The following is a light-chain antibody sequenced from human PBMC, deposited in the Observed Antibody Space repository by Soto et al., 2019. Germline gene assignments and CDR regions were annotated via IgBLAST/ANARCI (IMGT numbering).Light chain of an antibody. CDR2: DAS. Sequence: IKITQSPSTLSASVGDRVTITCRASQSISSWLAWYQQKPGKAPKLLIYDASSLESGVPSRFSGSGSGTEFTLTISSLQPDDFATYYCQQYNSPFTFGPGTKVDIK. V-gene: IGKV1-5*01. CDR3: QQYNSPFT. CDR1: QSISSW. J-gene: IGKJ3*01.